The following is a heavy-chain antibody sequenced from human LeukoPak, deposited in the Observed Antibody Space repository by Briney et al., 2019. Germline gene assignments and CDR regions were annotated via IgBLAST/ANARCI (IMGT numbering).Heavy chain of an antibody. D-gene: IGHD4-17*01. Sequence: GGSLRLSCAASGFTFSSYAMSWVRQAPGKGLEWVSAISGSGGSTYYADSVKGRFTISRDNSKNTLYLQVNSLRAEDTAVYYCVAAYGDRYYFDYWGQGTLVTVSS. CDR2: ISGSGGST. CDR3: VAAYGDRYYFDY. J-gene: IGHJ4*02. V-gene: IGHV3-23*01. CDR1: GFTFSSYA.